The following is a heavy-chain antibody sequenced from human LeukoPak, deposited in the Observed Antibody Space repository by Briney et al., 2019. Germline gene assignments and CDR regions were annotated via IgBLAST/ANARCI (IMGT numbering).Heavy chain of an antibody. CDR3: ERDGGSGIDY. J-gene: IGHJ4*02. V-gene: IGHV3-33*01. CDR1: GFTFSAYG. D-gene: IGHD6-25*01. Sequence: GRSLRLSCAASGFTFSAYGMHWVRQAPGKGLEWVAVIWYDGSKEFYADSVKGRFTISKDDSKNTLYLEMNSLRVEDTAVYCCERDGGSGIDYWGQGTLVTVSS. CDR2: IWYDGSKE.